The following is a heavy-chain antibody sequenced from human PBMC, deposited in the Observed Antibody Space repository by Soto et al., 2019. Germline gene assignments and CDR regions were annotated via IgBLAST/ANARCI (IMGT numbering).Heavy chain of an antibody. CDR3: ARDGGYSSPPQKYYYYYMDV. CDR1: GFTVSSNY. CDR2: IYSGGST. D-gene: IGHD6-19*01. V-gene: IGHV3-66*01. Sequence: GESLKISCAASGFTVSSNYMSWVRQAPGKGLEWVSVIYSGGSTYYADSVKGRFTISRDNSKNTLYLQMNSLRAEDTAVYYCARDGGYSSPPQKYYYYYMDVWGKGTTVTVSS. J-gene: IGHJ6*03.